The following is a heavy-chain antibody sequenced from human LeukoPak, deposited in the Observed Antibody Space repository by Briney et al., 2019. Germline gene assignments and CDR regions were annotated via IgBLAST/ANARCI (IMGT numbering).Heavy chain of an antibody. CDR1: GFTFSIYS. CDR3: ARGVRRFLEWVSMDV. J-gene: IGHJ6*03. Sequence: PGRSLRLSCAASGFTFSIYSMNWVRQAPGKGLEWVSYVSNSSSTIYYADSVKGRFTISRDNAKNSLYLQMNSLRAEDTAVYYCARGVRRFLEWVSMDVWGKGTTVTVSS. D-gene: IGHD3-3*01. CDR2: VSNSSSTI. V-gene: IGHV3-48*01.